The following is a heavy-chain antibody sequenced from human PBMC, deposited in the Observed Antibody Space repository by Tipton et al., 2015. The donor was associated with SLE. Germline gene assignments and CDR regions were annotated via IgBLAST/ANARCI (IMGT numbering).Heavy chain of an antibody. CDR2: IYDNGNT. CDR1: GDSISSSGYY. Sequence: TLSLTCTVSGDSISSSGYYWVWIRQPPGKGLEWVGSIYDNGNTYYNPSLKSRATISADTSKNLFSLKVSSVTVADTAVYYCARDSPTVGFDFWGQGTLVTVSS. D-gene: IGHD1-26*01. CDR3: ARDSPTVGFDF. V-gene: IGHV4-39*02. J-gene: IGHJ4*02.